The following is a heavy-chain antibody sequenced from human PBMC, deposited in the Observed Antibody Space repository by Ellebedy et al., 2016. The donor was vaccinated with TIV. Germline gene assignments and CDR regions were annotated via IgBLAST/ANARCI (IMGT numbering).Heavy chain of an antibody. Sequence: ASVKVSCKASGYTFTTHALHWVRQAPGQSLEWMGWINGGDGNTKYSHKFQGRVTISRDTVATTTYMELRSLRSEDSAMYYCARVPIVITTGWEQLLGAFDLWGQGTMVTVSS. CDR3: ARVPIVITTGWEQLLGAFDL. V-gene: IGHV1-3*01. J-gene: IGHJ3*01. CDR2: INGGDGNT. D-gene: IGHD1-26*01. CDR1: GYTFTTHA.